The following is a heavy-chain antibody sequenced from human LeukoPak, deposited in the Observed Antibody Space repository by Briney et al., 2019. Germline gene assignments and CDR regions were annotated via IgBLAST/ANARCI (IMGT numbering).Heavy chain of an antibody. CDR3: ARSPCMSVRGVQSDY. V-gene: IGHV4-34*01. CDR2: INHSGST. J-gene: IGHJ4*02. D-gene: IGHD3-10*01. Sequence: SETLSLTCAAYGGSFSGYYWSWIRQPPGKGLEWIGEINHSGSTNYNPSLKSRVTISVDTSKNQFSLKLSSVTAADTAVYYCARSPCMSVRGVQSDYWGQGTLVTVSS. CDR1: GGSFSGYY.